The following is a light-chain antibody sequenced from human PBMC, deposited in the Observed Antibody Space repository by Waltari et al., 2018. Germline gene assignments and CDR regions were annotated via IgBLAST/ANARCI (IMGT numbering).Light chain of an antibody. V-gene: IGKV3-20*01. CDR3: LQYGNSPRT. J-gene: IGKJ1*01. CDR1: QSVTNNY. Sequence: EIVLTQSPGTLSLSPGERATLSCRASQSVTNNYLAWYQQQPGQAPRHLIYGVSSRATGIPDRFSGSGSGTDFTLTIGRLEPEDSAVYFCLQYGNSPRTFGQGTKVEIK. CDR2: GVS.